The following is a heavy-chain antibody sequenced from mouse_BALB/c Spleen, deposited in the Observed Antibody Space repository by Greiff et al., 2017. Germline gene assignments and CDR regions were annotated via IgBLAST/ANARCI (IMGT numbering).Heavy chain of an antibody. CDR3: ARRITTVNNFDY. V-gene: IGHV5-9-3*01. Sequence: DVQLVESGGGLVKPGGSLKLSCAASGFTFSSYAMSWVRQTPEKRLEWVATISSGGSYTYYPDSVKGRFTISRDNAKNTLYLQMSSLRSEDTAMYYCARRITTVNNFDYWGQGTTLTVSS. J-gene: IGHJ2*01. CDR1: GFTFSSYA. CDR2: ISSGGSYT. D-gene: IGHD1-1*01.